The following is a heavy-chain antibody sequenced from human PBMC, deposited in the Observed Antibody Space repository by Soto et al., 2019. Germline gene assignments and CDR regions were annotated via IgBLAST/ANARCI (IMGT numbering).Heavy chain of an antibody. V-gene: IGHV1-18*01. CDR3: ARDAYYDYWVSVTRCGMDV. CDR1: GYTFTSYG. Sequence: GASVKVSCKASGYTFTSYGISWVRQAPGQGLEWMGWISAYNGNTNYAQKLQGRVTMTTDTSTSTAYMELRSLRSDDTAVYYCARDAYYDYWVSVTRCGMDVWGQGTTVTVSS. CDR2: ISAYNGNT. D-gene: IGHD3-3*01. J-gene: IGHJ6*02.